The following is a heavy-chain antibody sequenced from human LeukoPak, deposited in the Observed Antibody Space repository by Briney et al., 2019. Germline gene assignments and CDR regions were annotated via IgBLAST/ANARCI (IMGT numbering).Heavy chain of an antibody. Sequence: ASEALSLTCAVYGGSFSGYYWSWIRQPPGKGLEWIGEINHSGSTNYNPSLKSRVTISVDTSKNQFSLKLSSVTAADTAVYYCAREWGTLDALDIWGQGTMVTVSS. CDR1: GGSFSGYY. CDR2: INHSGST. D-gene: IGHD3-16*01. V-gene: IGHV4-34*01. CDR3: AREWGTLDALDI. J-gene: IGHJ3*02.